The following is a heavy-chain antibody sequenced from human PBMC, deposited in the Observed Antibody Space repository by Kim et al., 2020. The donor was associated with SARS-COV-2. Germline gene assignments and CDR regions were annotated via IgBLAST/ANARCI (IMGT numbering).Heavy chain of an antibody. J-gene: IGHJ4*02. V-gene: IGHV4-34*01. Sequence: NYSPSLKRRVTISVDTSKNQFSLKVTSVTAADTAVYYCAIAGGAVAGLDYWGQGTLVTVSS. CDR3: AIAGGAVAGLDY. D-gene: IGHD6-19*01.